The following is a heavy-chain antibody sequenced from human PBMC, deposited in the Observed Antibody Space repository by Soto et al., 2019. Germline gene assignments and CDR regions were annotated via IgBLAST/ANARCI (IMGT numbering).Heavy chain of an antibody. D-gene: IGHD2-15*01. Sequence: EVQVLESGGGLVQPGGSLRLSCEGSGFTVSSHAMTWIRQAPGKGPEWVSTVTADGGTYYADSVKGRFAMSRDTSENTLYLKMNDLGAEDTAAYYCAPHVSCSGGSCQYDAFAIRGQGTMVTVSS. CDR2: VTADGGT. J-gene: IGHJ3*02. CDR3: APHVSCSGGSCQYDAFAI. V-gene: IGHV3-23*01. CDR1: GFTVSSHA.